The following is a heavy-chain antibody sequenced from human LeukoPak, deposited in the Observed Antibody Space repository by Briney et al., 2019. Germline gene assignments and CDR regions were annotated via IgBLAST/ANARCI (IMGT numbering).Heavy chain of an antibody. CDR2: ISGSGGST. D-gene: IGHD3-22*01. CDR3: AKHTYYYESSGTTALFDY. Sequence: TGGSLRLSCAASGFTFSSDDMSWVRQAPGKGLVWVTGISGSGGSTYYADSVKGRFTISGDNSKNTLYLRMNSLRAEDTAVYYCAKHTYYYESSGTTALFDYWGQGTLVTVSS. CDR1: GFTFSSDD. V-gene: IGHV3-23*01. J-gene: IGHJ4*02.